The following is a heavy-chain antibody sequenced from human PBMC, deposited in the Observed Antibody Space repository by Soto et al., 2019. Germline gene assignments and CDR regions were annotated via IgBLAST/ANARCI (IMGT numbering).Heavy chain of an antibody. V-gene: IGHV3-11*06. Sequence: GGSLRLSCSASGFTFSDYYMSWIRQAPWKGLEWVSYISSSSYTNYADSVKGRFTISRDNAKNSLYLQMNSLRAEDTAVYYCARVPLWFGELPQYYFDYWGQGTLVTVPS. J-gene: IGHJ4*02. CDR2: ISSSSYT. D-gene: IGHD3-10*01. CDR1: GFTFSDYY. CDR3: ARVPLWFGELPQYYFDY.